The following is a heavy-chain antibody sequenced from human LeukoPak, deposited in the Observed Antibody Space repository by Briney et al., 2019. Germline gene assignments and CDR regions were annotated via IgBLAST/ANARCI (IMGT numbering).Heavy chain of an antibody. CDR1: GFTFSSYG. Sequence: GGSLRLSCAVSGFTFSSYGMSWVRQAPGKGLEWVSGISGSGGSTYYADSVKGRFTISRDNSKNTLYLQMSSLTAEDTAVYYCAKDVRQLDAFDIWGQGTMVTVSS. D-gene: IGHD2-2*01. V-gene: IGHV3-23*01. CDR3: AKDVRQLDAFDI. CDR2: ISGSGGST. J-gene: IGHJ3*02.